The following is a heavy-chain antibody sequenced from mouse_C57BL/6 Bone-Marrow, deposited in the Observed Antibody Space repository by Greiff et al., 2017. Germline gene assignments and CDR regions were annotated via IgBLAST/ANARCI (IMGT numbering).Heavy chain of an antibody. J-gene: IGHJ2*01. V-gene: IGHV1-82*01. CDR2: IYPGDGDT. Sequence: QVQLQQSGPELVKPGASVKISCKASGYAFSSSWMNWVKQRPGKGLEWIGRIYPGDGDTNYNGKFKGKATLTADKSSSTAYMQLSSLTSEDSAVYFCARRKAYYSNYDIDYWGQGTTLTVSS. CDR3: ARRKAYYSNYDIDY. CDR1: GYAFSSSW. D-gene: IGHD2-5*01.